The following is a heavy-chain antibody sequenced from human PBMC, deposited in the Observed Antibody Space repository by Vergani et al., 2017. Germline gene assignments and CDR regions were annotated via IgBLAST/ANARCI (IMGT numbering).Heavy chain of an antibody. CDR1: GFTFSSYS. J-gene: IGHJ5*02. CDR2: ISSSSSYI. Sequence: VQLVESGGGLVKPGGSLRLSCAASGFTFSSYSMNWVRQAPGKGLEWVSSISSSSSYIYYADSVKGRFTISRDNAKNSLYLQMNILRAEDTAVYYCARGTRPLWFGSPGWFDPWGQGTLVTVSS. D-gene: IGHD3-10*01. V-gene: IGHV3-21*01. CDR3: ARGTRPLWFGSPGWFDP.